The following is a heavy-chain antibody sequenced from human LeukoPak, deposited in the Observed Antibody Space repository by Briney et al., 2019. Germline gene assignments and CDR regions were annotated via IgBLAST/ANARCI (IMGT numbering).Heavy chain of an antibody. CDR3: ARGTWIQLWLDY. V-gene: IGHV3-21*01. CDR2: ISSSSSYI. Sequence: GGSLRLSCAASGFTFSSYSMNWVRQAPGKGLEWVSSISSSSSYIYYADSVKGRFTISRDNAKNSLYLQMNSLRAEDTAVYYCARGTWIQLWLDYWGQGTLVTVSS. D-gene: IGHD5-18*01. J-gene: IGHJ4*02. CDR1: GFTFSSYS.